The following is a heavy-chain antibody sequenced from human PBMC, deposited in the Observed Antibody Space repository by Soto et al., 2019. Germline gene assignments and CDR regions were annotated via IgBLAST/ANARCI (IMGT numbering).Heavy chain of an antibody. Sequence: HITLRESGPTLVKPKQTLTLTCTFSGFSLDASAVGVGWIRQPPGKALEWLALIYGDDDKRYKLSLKSRLNLTQDASKTQVGRKMTNMEPVDTARYDCAHCGLSEIQYVADAFNFWGQGTMVTVSS. CDR3: AHCGLSEIQYVADAFNF. D-gene: IGHD4-4*01. V-gene: IGHV2-5*02. CDR2: IYGDDDK. J-gene: IGHJ3*01. CDR1: GFSLDASAVG.